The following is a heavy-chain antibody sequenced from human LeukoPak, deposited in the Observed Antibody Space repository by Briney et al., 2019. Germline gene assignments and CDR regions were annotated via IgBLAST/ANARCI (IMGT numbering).Heavy chain of an antibody. J-gene: IGHJ4*02. V-gene: IGHV3-21*01. CDR3: ARDYSPWVY. Sequence: GGSLRLSCAASGFTFSTYGMNWVRQAPGKGLEWVSSISSSSSYIYYADSVKGRFAISRDNAKNSVYLQMNSLRADDTAVYYCARDYSPWVYWGQGTLVTVSS. D-gene: IGHD2-15*01. CDR2: ISSSSSYI. CDR1: GFTFSTYG.